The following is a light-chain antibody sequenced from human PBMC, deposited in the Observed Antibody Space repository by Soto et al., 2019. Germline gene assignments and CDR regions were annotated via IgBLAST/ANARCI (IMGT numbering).Light chain of an antibody. CDR1: SGHSSYA. V-gene: IGLV4-69*01. Sequence: QLLLTQSPSASASLGASVKLTCTRSSGHSSYAIAWHQQQPEKGPRYLMKINSDGSHTKGDGLPDRFSGSSSGAERSLTISSLQSEDEADYYCQTWGTGIWVFGGGTKLTVL. CDR2: INSDGSH. J-gene: IGLJ3*02. CDR3: QTWGTGIWV.